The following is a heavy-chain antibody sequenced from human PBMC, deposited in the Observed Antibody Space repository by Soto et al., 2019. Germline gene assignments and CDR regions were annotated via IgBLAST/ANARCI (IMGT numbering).Heavy chain of an antibody. CDR1: GFTFSNFG. V-gene: IGHV3-23*01. J-gene: IGHJ4*02. Sequence: EVQLLEFGGGLVQPGGSLRLSCAASGFTFSNFGMSWVRQAPGKGLEWVSVISGSADSTYYADSVKGRFTISRDNSKNTLYLQMNSLRAEDTAVYCCVYCSSTSCYSPFGYWGQGTLVTVSS. D-gene: IGHD2-2*01. CDR3: VYCSSTSCYSPFGY. CDR2: ISGSADST.